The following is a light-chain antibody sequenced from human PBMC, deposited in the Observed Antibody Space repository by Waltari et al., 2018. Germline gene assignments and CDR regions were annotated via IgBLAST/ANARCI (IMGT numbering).Light chain of an antibody. Sequence: EIVLTTSPGTLSLSPGERATPPSRASQNVGTYLAWYQQKPGQAPRLLIYHASSRATGIPDRFSGSGSGTDFSLTISRLEPEDFAVYYCQNHERLPATFGQGTNVEIK. CDR2: HAS. CDR3: QNHERLPAT. CDR1: QNVGTY. V-gene: IGKV3-20*01. J-gene: IGKJ1*01.